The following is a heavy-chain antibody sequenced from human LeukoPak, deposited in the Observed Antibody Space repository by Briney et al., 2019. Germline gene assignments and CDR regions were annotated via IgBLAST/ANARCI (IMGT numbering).Heavy chain of an antibody. J-gene: IGHJ4*02. Sequence: WASVKVSCKASGYTFTSYYMHWVRQAPGQGLEWMGIINPSGGSTSYAQKFQGRVTMTRDMSTSTVYMELSSLRSEDTAVYYCARDPLAYCGGDCYSDDGATPHFDYWGQGTLVTVSS. V-gene: IGHV1-46*01. CDR1: GYTFTSYY. CDR3: ARDPLAYCGGDCYSDDGATPHFDY. D-gene: IGHD2-21*02. CDR2: INPSGGST.